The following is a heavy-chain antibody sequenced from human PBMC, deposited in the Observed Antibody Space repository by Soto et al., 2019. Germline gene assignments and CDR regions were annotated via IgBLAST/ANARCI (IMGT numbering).Heavy chain of an antibody. D-gene: IGHD5-18*01. CDR1: GLTFSNVW. CDR3: AITAMINRDSSTSFDY. V-gene: IGHV3-15*01. CDR2: IKSKSDGETA. Sequence: EVQLVESGGGSVKPGGSLRLSCAASGLTFSNVWMTWVRQAPGKGLEWVGRIKSKSDGETADVAAPVKARFTISRDDSKNRVFLEMNRLKSEDTALYYCAITAMINRDSSTSFDYWGRGTQVTVSS. J-gene: IGHJ4*02.